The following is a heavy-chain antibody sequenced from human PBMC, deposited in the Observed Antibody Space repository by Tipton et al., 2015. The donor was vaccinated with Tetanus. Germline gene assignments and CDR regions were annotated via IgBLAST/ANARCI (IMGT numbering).Heavy chain of an antibody. D-gene: IGHD6-19*01. Sequence: LRLSCTVSGGSISSSSYYWGWIRQPPGKGLEWIGTIYYSGSTYYNPSLKSRVTISVDTSKIQFSLKLSSMTAADTAVYYCARTGPVAGTVRDAFDIWGQGTMVTVSS. J-gene: IGHJ3*02. CDR1: GGSISSSSYY. CDR3: ARTGPVAGTVRDAFDI. CDR2: IYYSGST. V-gene: IGHV4-39*01.